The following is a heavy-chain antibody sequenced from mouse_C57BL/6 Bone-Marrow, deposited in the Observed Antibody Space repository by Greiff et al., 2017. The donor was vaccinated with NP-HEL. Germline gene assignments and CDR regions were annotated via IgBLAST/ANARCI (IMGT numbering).Heavy chain of an antibody. V-gene: IGHV14-4*01. CDR3: TTRRHDDYAMDY. CDR1: GFNIKDDY. Sequence: EVQLQQSGAELVRPGASVKLSCTASGFNIKDDYMHWVKQRPEQGLEWIGWIDPENGDTEYASKFQGKATITADTSSNTAYLQLSSLTSEDTAVYYCTTRRHDDYAMDYWGQGTSVTVSS. CDR2: IDPENGDT. J-gene: IGHJ4*01. D-gene: IGHD2-14*01.